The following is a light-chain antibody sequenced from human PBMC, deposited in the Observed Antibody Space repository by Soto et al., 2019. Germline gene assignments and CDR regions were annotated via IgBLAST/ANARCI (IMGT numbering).Light chain of an antibody. J-gene: IGLJ2*01. CDR3: AAWDVSLSAVV. CDR1: SSNIGSNT. Sequence: QSVLTQPPSASGTPGQRVTISCSGSSSNIGSNTVNWYQQLPGTAPTLLLYSHNQRPSGVPDRFSGSKSGTSASLAISGLQSEDEADYYCAAWDVSLSAVVFGGGTKLTVL. V-gene: IGLV1-44*01. CDR2: SHN.